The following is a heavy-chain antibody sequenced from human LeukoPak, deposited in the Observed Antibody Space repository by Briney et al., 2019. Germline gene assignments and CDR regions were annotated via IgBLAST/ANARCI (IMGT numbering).Heavy chain of an antibody. Sequence: SETLSLTCTVSGGTATSHYWHWIRKPPGKGLEWVGYIYYSGSTSYNPSLKRRATISIGMSKTQVSLELSAVTAADTAVYYCARAGEQWKAEVAAFEIWGQGTVVTVSA. J-gene: IGHJ3*02. D-gene: IGHD6-19*01. V-gene: IGHV4-59*02. CDR1: GGTATSHY. CDR2: IYYSGST. CDR3: ARAGEQWKAEVAAFEI.